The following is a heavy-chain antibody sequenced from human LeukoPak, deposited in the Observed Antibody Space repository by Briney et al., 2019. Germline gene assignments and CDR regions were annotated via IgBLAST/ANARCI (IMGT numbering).Heavy chain of an antibody. Sequence: PGGSLRLSCTASGFTFGDYGMSWFRQAPGKGLEWVAFIRRKASGGTAEYAASVRGRFTISRDDSKSIAYLQLNSLKTEDTAVYYCSRRGASQYSGFDHFDYWGQGTLVTVSS. CDR1: GFTFGDYG. D-gene: IGHD5-12*01. J-gene: IGHJ4*02. CDR3: SRRGASQYSGFDHFDY. CDR2: IRRKASGGTA. V-gene: IGHV3-49*03.